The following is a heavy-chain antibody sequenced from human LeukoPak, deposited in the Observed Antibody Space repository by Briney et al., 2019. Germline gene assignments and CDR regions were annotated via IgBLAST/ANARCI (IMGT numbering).Heavy chain of an antibody. J-gene: IGHJ3*01. CDR2: ISSSSSSI. CDR1: GFTFSTYI. CDR3: ARDKRPITHAFDL. Sequence: GGSLRLSCEAPGFTFSTYIMNWVRQAPGKGLEWVSSISSSSSSIYYTDSVKGRFTISRDNAKNSLYLQMNSLRAEDTAVYYCARDKRPITHAFDLWGRGTMVTVSS. D-gene: IGHD3-10*01. V-gene: IGHV3-21*01.